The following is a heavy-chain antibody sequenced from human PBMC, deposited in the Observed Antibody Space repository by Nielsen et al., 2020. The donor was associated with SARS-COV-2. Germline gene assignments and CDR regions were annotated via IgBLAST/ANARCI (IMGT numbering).Heavy chain of an antibody. CDR3: ATGESDGYNGGVDY. D-gene: IGHD5-24*01. Sequence: ASVKVSCKVSGYTLTELSMHWVRQAPGKGLEWMGGFDPEDGETIYAQKFQGRVTMTEDTSTDTAYMELSSLRSEDTAAYYCATGESDGYNGGVDYWGQGTLVTVSS. CDR1: GYTLTELS. V-gene: IGHV1-24*01. CDR2: FDPEDGET. J-gene: IGHJ4*02.